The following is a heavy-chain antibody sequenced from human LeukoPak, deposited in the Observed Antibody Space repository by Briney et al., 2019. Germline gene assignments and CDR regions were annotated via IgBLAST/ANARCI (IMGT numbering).Heavy chain of an antibody. CDR3: ARGLKDTAMPRDYYYYGMDV. CDR2: INPNSGGT. D-gene: IGHD5-18*01. Sequence: ASVKVSCKASGYTFTGYYMHWVRQAPGQGLEWMGWINPNSGGTNYAQKFQGRVTMTRDTSISTAYMELSRLRSDDTAVYYCARGLKDTAMPRDYYYYGMDVWGQGTTVTVSS. CDR1: GYTFTGYY. J-gene: IGHJ6*02. V-gene: IGHV1-2*02.